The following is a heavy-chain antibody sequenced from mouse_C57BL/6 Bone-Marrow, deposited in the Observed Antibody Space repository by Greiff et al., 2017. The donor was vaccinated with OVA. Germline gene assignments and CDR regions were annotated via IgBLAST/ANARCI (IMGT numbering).Heavy chain of an antibody. CDR1: GFSLTSYA. J-gene: IGHJ1*03. V-gene: IGHV2-9-1*01. CDR2: IWTGGGT. Sequence: QVQLQESGPGLVAPSQSLSITCTVSGFSLTSYAISWVRQPPGKGLEWLGVIWTGGGTNYNSALKSRLSISKDNSNSQVFLKMNSLQTADTARYSCARKDYYGSSYDWYFDVWGTGTTVTVSS. D-gene: IGHD1-1*01. CDR3: ARKDYYGSSYDWYFDV.